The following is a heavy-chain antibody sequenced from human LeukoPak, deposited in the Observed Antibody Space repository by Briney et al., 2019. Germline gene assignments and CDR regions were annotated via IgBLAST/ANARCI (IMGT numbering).Heavy chain of an antibody. V-gene: IGHV4-38-2*02. J-gene: IGHJ6*03. Sequence: SETLSLTCTVSGYSISTNYYWAWIRQSPGTGLEWIGSVYHNGETYYNPSLKSRVIISVDTSKNEFSLRLTSVTAADTAVFYCVTPRSWELSDMAVWGKGTTVIVSS. D-gene: IGHD1-26*01. CDR2: VYHNGET. CDR3: VTPRSWELSDMAV. CDR1: GYSISTNYY.